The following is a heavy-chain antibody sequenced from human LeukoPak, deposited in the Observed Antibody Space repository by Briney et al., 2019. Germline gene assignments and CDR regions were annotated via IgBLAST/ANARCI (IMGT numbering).Heavy chain of an antibody. CDR2: ISGGGGST. D-gene: IGHD6-19*01. CDR1: GFTFSSFA. CDR3: ARDGGYTSAWS. V-gene: IGHV3-23*01. J-gene: IGHJ5*02. Sequence: GGSLRLSCAASGFTFSSFAMSWVRQAPGEGLEWVSVISGGGGSTYYADSVKGRLTISRDNSKNTLDLQMNSLRVEDTAVYYCARDGGYTSAWSWGQGTLVTVSS.